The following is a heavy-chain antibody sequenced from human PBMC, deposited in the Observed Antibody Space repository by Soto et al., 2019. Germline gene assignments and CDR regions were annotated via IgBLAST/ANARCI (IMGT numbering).Heavy chain of an antibody. Sequence: EEQQLESGGGLVQPGGSLKISCAVAGFTFSSYAMSWVRQAPGKGLEWVSGISGTGRVTNYAESVKGRFTISRDNPKNTLYLEMKSLRAEDTAVYYCAKDVHYDIVTGIEYFDHWGQGTLVTVSS. J-gene: IGHJ1*01. CDR3: AKDVHYDIVTGIEYFDH. CDR2: ISGTGRVT. CDR1: GFTFSSYA. V-gene: IGHV3-23*01. D-gene: IGHD3-9*01.